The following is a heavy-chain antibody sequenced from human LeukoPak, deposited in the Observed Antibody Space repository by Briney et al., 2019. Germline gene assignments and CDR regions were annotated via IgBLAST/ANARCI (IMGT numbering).Heavy chain of an antibody. Sequence: SETLSLTCTVSGGSISSSSYYWGWIRQPPGKGLEWIGEINHSGSTNYNPSLKSRVTISVDTSKNQFSLKLSSVTAADTAVYYCARGRLQVWFDPWGQGTLVTVSS. J-gene: IGHJ5*02. CDR3: ARGRLQVWFDP. CDR2: INHSGST. CDR1: GGSISSSSYY. V-gene: IGHV4-39*07.